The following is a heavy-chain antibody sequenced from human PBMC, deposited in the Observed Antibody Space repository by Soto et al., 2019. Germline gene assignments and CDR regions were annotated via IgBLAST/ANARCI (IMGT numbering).Heavy chain of an antibody. Sequence: QVQLQESGPGLVKPSETLSLTCTVSGGSISSYYWSWIRQPAGKGLEWIGRIYTSGSTNYNPSLKSRVTMAVDTSKNQFSLKLSSVTAADAAVDYCARDKEWLGPLDYWGQGTLVTVSS. CDR1: GGSISSYY. CDR2: IYTSGST. D-gene: IGHD6-19*01. CDR3: ARDKEWLGPLDY. V-gene: IGHV4-4*07. J-gene: IGHJ4*02.